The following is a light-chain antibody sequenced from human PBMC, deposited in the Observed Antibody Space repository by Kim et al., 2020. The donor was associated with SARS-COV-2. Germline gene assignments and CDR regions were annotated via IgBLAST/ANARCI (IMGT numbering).Light chain of an antibody. Sequence: DIQMTQSPSSLSASVGDRVTITCRSGQGINSYLAWYQQRPGQVPKLLISSAYILQSGVPSRFSGSGSGTDFTLTISSLQPEDVATYYCQNFNSAPFTFGPGTKVDIK. CDR2: SAY. V-gene: IGKV1-27*01. J-gene: IGKJ3*01. CDR1: QGINSY. CDR3: QNFNSAPFT.